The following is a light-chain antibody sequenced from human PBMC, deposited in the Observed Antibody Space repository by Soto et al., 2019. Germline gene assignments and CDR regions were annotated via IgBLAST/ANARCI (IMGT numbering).Light chain of an antibody. V-gene: IGKV3-15*01. J-gene: IGKJ2*01. CDR1: QSVGSN. CDR2: GAS. Sequence: EIVMTQSPDTLSVSPGERATLACRASQSVGSNLAWYKQKPGQAPRRLIYGASTSATGIPARFSVSGSGTEFNPTISSLQSEDFPVYYCQQFNSWPPYTFGQGTKLESK. CDR3: QQFNSWPPYT.